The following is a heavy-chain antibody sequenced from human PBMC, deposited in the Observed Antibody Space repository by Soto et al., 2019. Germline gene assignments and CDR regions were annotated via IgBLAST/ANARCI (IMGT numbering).Heavy chain of an antibody. V-gene: IGHV3-74*03. D-gene: IGHD3-9*01. CDR3: ARARGPHTFDP. CDR1: GFTFSTYW. CDR2: INTDASYT. Sequence: GGSLRLSCAASGFTFSTYWMHWVRQVPGEGLVWVSRINTDASYTTYADSVKGRFTISRDNAKNTLYLQMNSLRVEDTGVYYCARARGPHTFDPGGPGPRVTVSS. J-gene: IGHJ5*02.